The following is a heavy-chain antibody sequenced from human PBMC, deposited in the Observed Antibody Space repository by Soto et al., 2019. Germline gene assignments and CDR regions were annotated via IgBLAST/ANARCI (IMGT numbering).Heavy chain of an antibody. CDR3: TRTFISSQDGFDA. CDR2: IIPILGIA. V-gene: IGHV1-69*04. CDR1: GYTFTSYG. J-gene: IGHJ4*02. Sequence: SVKVSCKTSGYTFTSYGISWVRQAPGQGLEWMGRIIPILGIANYAQKFQDRVIMTADTATSTVYMELSGLRSEDTAIYFCTRTFISSQDGFDAWGQGTQVTVSS. D-gene: IGHD6-13*01.